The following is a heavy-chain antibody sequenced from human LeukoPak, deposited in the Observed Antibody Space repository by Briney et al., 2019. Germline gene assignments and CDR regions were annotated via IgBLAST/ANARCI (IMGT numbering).Heavy chain of an antibody. D-gene: IGHD3-3*01. J-gene: IGHJ4*02. CDR1: GYTFTSYG. Sequence: ASVKVSCKASGYTFTSYGISWVRQAPGQGLEWMGWISAYNGNTNYAQKLQGRVTMTTDTSTSTAYMELRSLRSDDTAVYYCARAQTPIFGVVISYYFDCWGQGTLVTVPS. CDR2: ISAYNGNT. CDR3: ARAQTPIFGVVISYYFDC. V-gene: IGHV1-18*01.